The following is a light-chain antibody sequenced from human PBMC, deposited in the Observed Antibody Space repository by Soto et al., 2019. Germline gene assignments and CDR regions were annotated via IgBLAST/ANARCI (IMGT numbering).Light chain of an antibody. V-gene: IGKV4-1*01. J-gene: IGKJ1*01. CDR1: QSVLYSANNKNY. Sequence: DIVMTQSPDSLAVSLGERATINCKSSQSVLYSANNKNYLAWYQQKAGQPPKLLIYWASTRESGVPDRFSDSGSGADFTLTISRLQAEDVAVYYCQQYYNTPQTFGQGTKVEIK. CDR3: QQYYNTPQT. CDR2: WAS.